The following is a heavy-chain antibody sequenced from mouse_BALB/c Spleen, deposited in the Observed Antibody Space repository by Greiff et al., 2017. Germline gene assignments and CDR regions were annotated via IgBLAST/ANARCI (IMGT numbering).Heavy chain of an antibody. CDR3: ALYYYGSSPFDY. CDR1: GYTFTSYT. D-gene: IGHD1-1*01. Sequence: QVQLQQSAAELARPGASVKMSCKASGYTFTSYTMHWVKQRPGQGLEWIGYINPSSGYTEYNQKFKDKTTLTADKSSSTAYMQLSSLTSEDSAVYYCALYYYGSSPFDYWGQGTTRTVSS. V-gene: IGHV1-4*02. J-gene: IGHJ2*01. CDR2: INPSSGYT.